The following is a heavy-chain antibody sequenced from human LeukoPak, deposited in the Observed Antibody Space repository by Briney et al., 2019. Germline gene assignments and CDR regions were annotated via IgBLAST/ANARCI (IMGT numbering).Heavy chain of an antibody. CDR1: GFTFSTYA. CDR2: ISYGGSNE. Sequence: GRSLRLSCAASGFTFSTYAMHWVRQAPGKGLEWVALISYGGSNEYYADSVKGRFTISRDNSKKTLYLQMNSLRPEDTAVYYCAGYDFWTGYQVAPFDASDIWGQGTVVIVSS. D-gene: IGHD3-3*01. J-gene: IGHJ3*02. V-gene: IGHV3-30-3*01. CDR3: AGYDFWTGYQVAPFDASDI.